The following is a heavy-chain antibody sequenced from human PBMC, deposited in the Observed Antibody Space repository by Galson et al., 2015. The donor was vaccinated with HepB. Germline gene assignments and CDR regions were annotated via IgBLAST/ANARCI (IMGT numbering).Heavy chain of an antibody. V-gene: IGHV1-18*01. D-gene: IGHD4-17*01. J-gene: IGHJ6*02. CDR1: GYTFRSYG. CDR2: ISTSIDST. Sequence: SVKVSCKAAGYTFRSYGVNWVRQAPGQGLEWMGWISTSIDSTHYEQKFKGRVTMTADTSTSTAYLELRGLRSDDTAIYYCARGGLYGSADYYYYGMDVWGQGTTVTVSS. CDR3: ARGGLYGSADYYYYGMDV.